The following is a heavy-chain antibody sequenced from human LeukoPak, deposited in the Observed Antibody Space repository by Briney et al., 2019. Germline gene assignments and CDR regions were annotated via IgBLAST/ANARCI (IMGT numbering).Heavy chain of an antibody. CDR2: ISSYNVNT. CDR3: ARDLYDILTEGYFDY. CDR1: GYTFTSYG. D-gene: IGHD3-9*01. J-gene: IGHJ4*02. Sequence: ASAKVSCKASGYTFTSYGISWVRQDPGQGPEWMGWISSYNVNTKYAQKLQGRVTMTADTSTSTAYMELRSLRADDTAVYYCARDLYDILTEGYFDYWGQGTLVTVAS. V-gene: IGHV1-18*01.